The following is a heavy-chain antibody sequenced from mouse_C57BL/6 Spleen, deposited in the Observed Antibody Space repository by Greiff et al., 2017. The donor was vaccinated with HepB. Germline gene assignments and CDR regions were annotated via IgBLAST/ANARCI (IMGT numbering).Heavy chain of an antibody. CDR1: GYTFTSYW. D-gene: IGHD1-1*01. V-gene: IGHV1-55*01. J-gene: IGHJ4*01. CDR2: IYPGSGST. Sequence: QVQLQQPGAELVKPGASVKMSCKASGYTFTSYWITWVKQRPGQGLEWIGDIYPGSGSTNYNEKFKSKATLTVDTSSSTAYMQLSSLTSEDSAVYYCARWSITTVVATGAMDYWGQGTSVTVSS. CDR3: ARWSITTVVATGAMDY.